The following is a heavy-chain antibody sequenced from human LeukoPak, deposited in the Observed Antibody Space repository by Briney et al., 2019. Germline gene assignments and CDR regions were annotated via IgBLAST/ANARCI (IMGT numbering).Heavy chain of an antibody. Sequence: GSSVTVSCKASVYTFTGYYMHWVGQAPGQGLEGMGWINPDSGGTNYAQKLQGRVTMTRNTSISTAYMERSRLRSDDTAVYYCASESGYSYGYVPIDYWGQGTLVTVSS. CDR1: VYTFTGYY. V-gene: IGHV1-2*02. D-gene: IGHD5-18*01. CDR3: ASESGYSYGYVPIDY. J-gene: IGHJ4*02. CDR2: INPDSGGT.